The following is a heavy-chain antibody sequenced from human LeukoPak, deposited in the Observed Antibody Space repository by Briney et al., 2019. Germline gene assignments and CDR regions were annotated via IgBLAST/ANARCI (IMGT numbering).Heavy chain of an antibody. Sequence: GGSLRLSCAASGLPFSDHWLSWVRQAPGKGLEWVSAISGSGGSTYYADSVKGRFTISRDNSKNTLYLQMNSLRAEDTAVYYCAKEKYYYDSSGYYWGQGTLVTVSS. V-gene: IGHV3-23*01. J-gene: IGHJ4*02. CDR2: ISGSGGST. CDR1: GLPFSDHW. CDR3: AKEKYYYDSSGYY. D-gene: IGHD3-22*01.